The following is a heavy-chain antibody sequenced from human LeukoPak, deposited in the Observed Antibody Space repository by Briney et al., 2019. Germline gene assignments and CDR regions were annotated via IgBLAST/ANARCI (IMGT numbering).Heavy chain of an antibody. CDR3: ARDLGHCRNVVCSSSAY. Sequence: ASVKISFKGSGYTFDRYGVTWVRQAPGQGLEWMGWISTYSGDTIYAQKIQGRVTMTADTSTNTVYMDLRSLRSDDTAVYYCARDLGHCRNVVCSSSAYWGRGTLVTVSS. CDR2: ISTYSGDT. J-gene: IGHJ4*02. D-gene: IGHD1-14*01. V-gene: IGHV1-18*01. CDR1: GYTFDRYG.